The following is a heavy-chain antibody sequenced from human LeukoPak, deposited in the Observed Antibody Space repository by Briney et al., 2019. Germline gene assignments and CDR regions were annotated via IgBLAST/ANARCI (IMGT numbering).Heavy chain of an antibody. Sequence: GESLRISCKGSGYSFTSYWISWVRQMPRKGLEWMGRIDPSDSYTNYSPSFQGHVTISADKSISTAYLQWSSLKASDTAMYYCARLNGYAPPTAPFDYWGQGTLVTVSS. CDR1: GYSFTSYW. V-gene: IGHV5-10-1*01. CDR3: ARLNGYAPPTAPFDY. CDR2: IDPSDSYT. J-gene: IGHJ4*02. D-gene: IGHD5-12*01.